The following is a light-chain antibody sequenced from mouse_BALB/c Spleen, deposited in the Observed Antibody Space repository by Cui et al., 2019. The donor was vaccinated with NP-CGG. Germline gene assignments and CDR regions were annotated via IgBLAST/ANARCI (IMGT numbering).Light chain of an antibody. CDR2: GTN. CDR3: VLWYSNHWV. V-gene: IGLV1*01. CDR1: TGAVTTSNY. J-gene: IGLJ1*01. Sequence: QAVVTQESALTTSPGETLTLTCRSSTGAVTTSNYANWVQEKPDHLFTGLIGGTNNRVPGVPARFSGSLIGDKAALTITGAQTEDEAIYFCVLWYSNHWVFGGGTKLTVL.